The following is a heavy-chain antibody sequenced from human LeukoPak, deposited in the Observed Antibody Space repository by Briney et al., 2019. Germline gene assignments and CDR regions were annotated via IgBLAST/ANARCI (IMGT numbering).Heavy chain of an antibody. D-gene: IGHD2-2*01. J-gene: IGHJ6*02. CDR2: IIPILGIA. CDR3: ARGDCSSTSCYPYYYYYYGMDV. Sequence: SVKVSCKASGYTFTSYDISWVRQAPGQGLEWMGRIIPILGIANYAQKFQGRVTITADKSTSTAYMELSSLRSEDTAVYYCARGDCSSTSCYPYYYYYYGMDVWGQGTTVTVSS. V-gene: IGHV1-69*04. CDR1: GYTFTSYD.